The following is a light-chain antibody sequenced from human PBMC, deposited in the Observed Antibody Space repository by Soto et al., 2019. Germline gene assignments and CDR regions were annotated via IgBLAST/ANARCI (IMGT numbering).Light chain of an antibody. Sequence: IVLKQSPGTLSLSPGERATLSCRASQSVSSSYLAWYQLKPGQAPRLLIYGASSRPTGIPDRFSGSGSGTDFTLTISRLEPEDYAVYYCQQYGSSLLTFGGGTKVEIK. CDR3: QQYGSSLLT. CDR1: QSVSSSY. V-gene: IGKV3-20*01. CDR2: GAS. J-gene: IGKJ4*01.